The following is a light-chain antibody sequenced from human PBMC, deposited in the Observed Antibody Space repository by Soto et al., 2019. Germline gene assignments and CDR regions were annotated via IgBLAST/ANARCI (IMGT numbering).Light chain of an antibody. CDR2: GDT. CDR1: GSNIGAGYD. Sequence: QSVLTQPPSVSGAPGQRVTISCTGSGSNIGAGYDVHWYQQLPGTAPKLLISGDTNRPSGVPDRFSASKSGTSASLAITGLQAEEEADYYCQSYDSILDGFWVFGGGTKLTVL. CDR3: QSYDSILDGFWV. J-gene: IGLJ3*02. V-gene: IGLV1-40*01.